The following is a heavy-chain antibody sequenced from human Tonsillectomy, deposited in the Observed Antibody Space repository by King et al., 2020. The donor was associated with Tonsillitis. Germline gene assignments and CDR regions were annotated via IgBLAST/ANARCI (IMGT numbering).Heavy chain of an antibody. V-gene: IGHV3-30-3*01. D-gene: IGHD5-18*01. CDR2: ISYDGSNK. Sequence: VQLVESGGGVVQPGRSLRLSCAASGFTFSSYAMHWVRQAPGKGLEWVAVISYDGSNKYYADSVKGRFTISRDKSKNTLYLQMNSLRAEDTAVYYCARDRLRIQLDDAFDIWGQGTMVTVSS. CDR1: GFTFSSYA. CDR3: ARDRLRIQLDDAFDI. J-gene: IGHJ3*02.